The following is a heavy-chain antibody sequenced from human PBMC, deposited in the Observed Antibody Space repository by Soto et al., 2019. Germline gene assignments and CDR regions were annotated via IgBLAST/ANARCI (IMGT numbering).Heavy chain of an antibody. J-gene: IGHJ4*02. CDR2: IRAYNDNT. Sequence: ASVKVSCKASGYPFNSYGISWVRQAPGQGPEWMGWIRAYNDNTNYAQKLQGRITMTTDTSTSTAYMELRSLRSDDTAVYYCARDQQELLDYWGQGTLVTVSS. CDR1: GYPFNSYG. D-gene: IGHD1-7*01. CDR3: ARDQQELLDY. V-gene: IGHV1-18*01.